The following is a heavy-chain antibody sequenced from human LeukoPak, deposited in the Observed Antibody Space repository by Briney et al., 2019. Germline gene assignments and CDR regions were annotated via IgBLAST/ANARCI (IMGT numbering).Heavy chain of an antibody. CDR2: ISSSSSYI. D-gene: IGHD1-1*01. Sequence: GGSLRLSCAASGFTFSSYSMNWVRQAPGKGLEWVSSISSSSSYIYYADSVRGRFTISRDNAKNSLYLQMNSLRAEDTAVYYCARDRSTGTTDYWGQGTLVTVSS. CDR1: GFTFSSYS. J-gene: IGHJ4*02. CDR3: ARDRSTGTTDY. V-gene: IGHV3-21*01.